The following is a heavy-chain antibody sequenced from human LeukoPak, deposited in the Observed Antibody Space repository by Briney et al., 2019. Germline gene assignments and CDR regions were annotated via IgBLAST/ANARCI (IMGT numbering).Heavy chain of an antibody. V-gene: IGHV4-34*01. J-gene: IGHJ4*02. CDR1: GGAFSGYS. CDR2: IDPNGTT. CDR3: ARRRDYFDY. Sequence: PETLSLTCAVYGGAFSGYSWSWIRQPPGKGLEWIGEIDPNGTTNYNPSLKSRVIVSVDTSKNQFSLKLSSVTAADTAVYYCARRRDYFDYWGQGTLVTVSS.